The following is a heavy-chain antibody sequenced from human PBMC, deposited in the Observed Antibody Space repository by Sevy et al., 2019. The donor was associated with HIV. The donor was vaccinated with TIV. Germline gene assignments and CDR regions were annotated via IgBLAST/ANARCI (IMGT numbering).Heavy chain of an antibody. Sequence: GGSLRLSCAASGFTFSSYAMHWVRQAPGKGLEWVAVILYDGSNKYYQDSVKGRFTISRDNCKNTLYLQMHSLRAEDTAVYYCARDPVTTAGYYYYGMDVWGQGTTVTVSS. CDR3: ARDPVTTAGYYYYGMDV. D-gene: IGHD4-17*01. V-gene: IGHV3-30-3*01. CDR1: GFTFSSYA. CDR2: ILYDGSNK. J-gene: IGHJ6*02.